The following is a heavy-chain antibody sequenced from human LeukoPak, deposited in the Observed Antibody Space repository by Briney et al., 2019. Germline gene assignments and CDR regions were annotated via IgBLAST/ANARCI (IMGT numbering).Heavy chain of an antibody. Sequence: GGSLRLSCAASGFTFDDYAIHWVRQVPGKVLEWVSLVSGDGVSTYYADSVKGRFTISRDNSKNSLYLQMNSLRTEDTALYYCAKDLGPSGAGWFDPWGQGTLVTVSS. CDR2: VSGDGVST. CDR3: AKDLGPSGAGWFDP. V-gene: IGHV3-43*02. D-gene: IGHD7-27*01. J-gene: IGHJ5*02. CDR1: GFTFDDYA.